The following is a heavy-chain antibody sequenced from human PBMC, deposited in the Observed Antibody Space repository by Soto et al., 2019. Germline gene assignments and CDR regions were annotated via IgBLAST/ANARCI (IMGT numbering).Heavy chain of an antibody. V-gene: IGHV1-18*01. Sequence: QVQLVQSGAEVKKPGASVKVSCKASGYTFPSYGISWVRQAPGQGLEWMGWISGYNGNTNYAQMLQGRVTMTTDTSTSTAYMELSSLRSEDTAVYYCAREVVGYCSGGSCPHRGDFDYWGQGTLVTVSS. D-gene: IGHD2-15*01. CDR1: GYTFPSYG. J-gene: IGHJ4*02. CDR2: ISGYNGNT. CDR3: AREVVGYCSGGSCPHRGDFDY.